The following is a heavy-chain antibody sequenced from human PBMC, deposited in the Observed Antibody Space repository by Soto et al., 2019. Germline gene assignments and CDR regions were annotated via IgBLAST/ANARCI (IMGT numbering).Heavy chain of an antibody. CDR3: SREDEDGGKGY. D-gene: IGHD2-15*01. V-gene: IGHV3-33*01. J-gene: IGHJ4*02. CDR2: IWYDGSNK. CDR1: GFTFSSYG. Sequence: QVQLVESGGGVVQPGRSLRLSCAASGFTFSSYGMHWVRQAPGKGLEWVAVIWYDGSNKYYADSVKGRFTISRDNSKNPLYLQMNSLRAEDTAVYSCSREDEDGGKGYWGQGTLVTVSS.